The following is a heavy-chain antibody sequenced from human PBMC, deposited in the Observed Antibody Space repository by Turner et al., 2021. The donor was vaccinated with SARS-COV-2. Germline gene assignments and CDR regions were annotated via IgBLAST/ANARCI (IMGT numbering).Heavy chain of an antibody. CDR1: GFTFSSYS. D-gene: IGHD1-26*01. CDR3: ARGANGNFDY. CDR2: ISSTSNYI. Sequence: EVQLVESGEGLVKPGGSLRLSCAASGFTFSSYSMNWVRQAPGKGLEWVSSISSTSNYIFYADSVKGRFTISRDNAKNSLYLQMNSLRVEDTAVYYCARGANGNFDYWGQGALVTVSS. J-gene: IGHJ4*02. V-gene: IGHV3-21*01.